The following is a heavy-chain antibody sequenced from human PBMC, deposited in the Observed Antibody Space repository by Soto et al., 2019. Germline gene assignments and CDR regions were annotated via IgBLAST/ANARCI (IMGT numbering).Heavy chain of an antibody. CDR1: GVKFSSYA. CDR2: ISGSGGST. CDR3: AKPIVATTSYYYYGMDV. J-gene: IGHJ6*02. D-gene: IGHD5-12*01. V-gene: IGHV3-23*01. Sequence: RGSLRISYEASGVKFSSYAMSWVRQAPGKGLEWVSAISGSGGSTYYADSVKGRFTISRDNSKNTLYLQMNSLRAEDTAVYYCAKPIVATTSYYYYGMDVWGQGTTVTVSS.